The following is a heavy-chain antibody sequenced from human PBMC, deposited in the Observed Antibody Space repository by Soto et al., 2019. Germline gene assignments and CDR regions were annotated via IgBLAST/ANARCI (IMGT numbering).Heavy chain of an antibody. V-gene: IGHV3-30*03. CDR3: ARNSRATVAGAPDY. CDR1: GFSFSNHG. D-gene: IGHD6-19*01. J-gene: IGHJ4*02. Sequence: PGGSLILSCVASGFSFSNHGMHWVRQAPGKGLEWVAVISYDGSNKDYVESVKGRFTISRDNSKNTLYLQINSLRVEDTAVFYCARNSRATVAGAPDYWGQGTLVTVSS. CDR2: ISYDGSNK.